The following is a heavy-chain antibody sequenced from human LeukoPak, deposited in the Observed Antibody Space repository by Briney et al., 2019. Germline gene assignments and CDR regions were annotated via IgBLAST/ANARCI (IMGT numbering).Heavy chain of an antibody. V-gene: IGHV4-34*01. CDR2: INHSGST. Sequence: PSETLSLTCAVYGGSFSGYYWSWIRQPPGKGLEWIGEINHSGSTNYNPSLKSRVTISVDTSKNQLSLKLSSVTAADTAVYYCARGHVDTAMGDYWGQGTLVTVSS. D-gene: IGHD5-18*01. J-gene: IGHJ4*02. CDR3: ARGHVDTAMGDY. CDR1: GGSFSGYY.